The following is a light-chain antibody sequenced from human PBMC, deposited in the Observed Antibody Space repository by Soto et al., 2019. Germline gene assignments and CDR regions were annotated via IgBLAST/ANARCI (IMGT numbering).Light chain of an antibody. CDR3: SSYSISTAYL. Sequence: QSVLTQPASVPGSPGQSITISCTGTSSDVGGYDYVSWYQLHPGKAPKLMIFEVSNRPSGVSYRFSGSKSGNTASLTISGLQAEDEADYFCSSYSISTAYLFGTGTKVT. CDR2: EVS. CDR1: SSDVGGYDY. J-gene: IGLJ1*01. V-gene: IGLV2-14*01.